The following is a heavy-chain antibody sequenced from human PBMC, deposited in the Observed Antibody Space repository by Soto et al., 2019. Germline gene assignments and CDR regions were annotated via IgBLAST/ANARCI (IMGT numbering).Heavy chain of an antibody. Sequence: KPSETLSLTCTVSGGSISTSYWSWIRQPPGKGLEWIGYIHFSGTTNYNPSLKSRVTISVDTSKSQFSLKLNSVTAADTAVYYCARVGILTGYYKGLDVWGQGTTVTVSS. J-gene: IGHJ6*02. CDR2: IHFSGTT. CDR3: ARVGILTGYYKGLDV. V-gene: IGHV4-59*01. CDR1: GGSISTSY. D-gene: IGHD3-9*01.